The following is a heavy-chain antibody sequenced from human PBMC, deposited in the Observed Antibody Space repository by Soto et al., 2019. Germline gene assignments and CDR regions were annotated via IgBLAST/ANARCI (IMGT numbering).Heavy chain of an antibody. CDR3: ARDPEYFGSGSDTNGLDV. CDR1: GFTFNNYA. V-gene: IGHV3-23*01. J-gene: IGHJ6*02. CDR2: ISGSGGGT. D-gene: IGHD3-10*01. Sequence: VHLLESGGGLVQPGGSLRLSCAASGFTFNNYAMSWVRQAPGKGLEWVSAISGSGGGTNYADSVKGRFTISRDNVKNTVYLQMNSLRAEDTAVYYCARDPEYFGSGSDTNGLDVWGQGTTVTVSS.